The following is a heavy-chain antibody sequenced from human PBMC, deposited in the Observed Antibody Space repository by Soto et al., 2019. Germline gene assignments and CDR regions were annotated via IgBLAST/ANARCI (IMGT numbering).Heavy chain of an antibody. J-gene: IGHJ4*02. CDR3: ARDMDYDFWSGYYAGRFRGYFDY. CDR1: GGSFSGYY. D-gene: IGHD3-3*01. Sequence: ASETLSLTCAVYGGSFSGYYWSWIRQPPGKGLEWIGEINHSGSTNYNPSLKSRVTISVDTSKNQFSLKLSSVTAADTAVYYCARDMDYDFWSGYYAGRFRGYFDYWGQGTLVTVSS. CDR2: INHSGST. V-gene: IGHV4-34*01.